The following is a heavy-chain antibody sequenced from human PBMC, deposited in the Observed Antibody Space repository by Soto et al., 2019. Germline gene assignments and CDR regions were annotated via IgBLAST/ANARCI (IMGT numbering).Heavy chain of an antibody. J-gene: IGHJ4*01. CDR1: SFTFSDAW. CDR2: IKTKTYGGTT. CDR3: TPDSLFTVRVVRFEF. V-gene: IGHV3-15*07. Sequence: PGGSLRLSCPASSFTFSDAWINSVRQAPGNGLEWVRRIKTKTYGGTTDYAAPVKGRFAVSRDDSRDMAYLQMNSLKTEDTAVYYCTPDSLFTVRVVRFEFWGHGTLVTVSS. D-gene: IGHD3-22*01.